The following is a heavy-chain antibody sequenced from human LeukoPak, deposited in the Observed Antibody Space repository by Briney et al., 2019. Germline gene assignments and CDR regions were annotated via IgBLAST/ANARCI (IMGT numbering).Heavy chain of an antibody. V-gene: IGHV3-30*03. J-gene: IGHJ4*02. CDR3: ATQPCSGGRCYLLH. D-gene: IGHD2-15*01. Sequence: GGSLRLSCAASGFTFSSYGMHWVRQAPGKGLEWVAVISFDGSDKFYADSVRGRFTISRDNSRNTLYLQLNSPRAEDTAVYYCATQPCSGGRCYLLHWGQGTLVTVPS. CDR1: GFTFSSYG. CDR2: ISFDGSDK.